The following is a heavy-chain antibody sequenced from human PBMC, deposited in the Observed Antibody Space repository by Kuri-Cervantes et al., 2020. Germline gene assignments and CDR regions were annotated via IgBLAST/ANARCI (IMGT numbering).Heavy chain of an antibody. CDR2: ISSSSSTI. Sequence: GESLKISCAASGFTFSSYSMNWVRQAPGEGLEWVSYISSSSSTIYYADSVKGRFTISRDNAKNSLYLQMNSLRDEDTAVYYCARCSGSYSDWFDPRGQGTLVTVSS. J-gene: IGHJ5*02. V-gene: IGHV3-48*02. CDR1: GFTFSSYS. CDR3: ARCSGSYSDWFDP. D-gene: IGHD1-26*01.